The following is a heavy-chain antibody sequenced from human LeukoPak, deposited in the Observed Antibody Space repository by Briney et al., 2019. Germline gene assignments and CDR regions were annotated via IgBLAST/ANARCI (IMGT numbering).Heavy chain of an antibody. J-gene: IGHJ4*02. D-gene: IGHD3-22*01. CDR3: ARGDYDSRDFDY. CDR1: GGSISTSSYY. Sequence: PSETLSLTCTVSGGSISTSSYYWGWIRQPPGKGLECIGNIYYSGSTYYNPSLKSRVTISVDTSKNQFSLKLSSVTAADTAVYYCARGDYDSRDFDYWGQGTLVTVSS. CDR2: IYYSGST. V-gene: IGHV4-39*01.